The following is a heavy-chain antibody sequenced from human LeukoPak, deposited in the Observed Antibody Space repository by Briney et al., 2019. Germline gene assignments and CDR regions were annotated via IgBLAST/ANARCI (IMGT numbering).Heavy chain of an antibody. CDR2: INPNSGGT. V-gene: IGHV1-2*02. Sequence: GASVKVSCKASGYTFTGYYMHWVRQAPGQGLEWMGWINPNSGGTNYAQKFQGRVTMTRDTSISTAYMELSRLRSDDTAVYYCARGVRRNVAVVVGDNWFDPWGQGTLVTVSS. D-gene: IGHD6-19*01. J-gene: IGHJ5*02. CDR1: GYTFTGYY. CDR3: ARGVRRNVAVVVGDNWFDP.